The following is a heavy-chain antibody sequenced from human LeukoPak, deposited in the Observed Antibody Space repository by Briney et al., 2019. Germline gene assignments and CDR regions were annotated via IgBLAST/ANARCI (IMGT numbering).Heavy chain of an antibody. CDR2: IIPILGIA. J-gene: IGHJ4*02. Sequence: ASVKVSCKASGYTFTSYDINWVRQAPGQGLEWMGRIIPILGIANYAQKFQGRVTITADKFTSTAYMELSSLRSEDTAVYYCAIRGYSSSLDDYWGQGTLVTVSS. CDR3: AIRGYSSSLDDY. CDR1: GYTFTSYD. V-gene: IGHV1-69*04. D-gene: IGHD6-13*01.